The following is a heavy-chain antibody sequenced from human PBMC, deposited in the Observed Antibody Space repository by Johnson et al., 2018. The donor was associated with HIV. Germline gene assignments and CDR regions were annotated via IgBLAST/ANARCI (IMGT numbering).Heavy chain of an antibody. CDR2: ISYDGSNK. CDR3: ARTPSLPGAFDI. J-gene: IGHJ3*02. Sequence: QVQLVEFVGGVVQTGRSLRLSCAASGFTFSSYGMHWVRQAPGKGLEWVAVISYDGSNKYYADSVKGRFTISRDNSKNTLYLQMNSLRAVDTAVYYCARTPSLPGAFDIWGQGTMVTVSS. V-gene: IGHV3-30*03. CDR1: GFTFSSYG.